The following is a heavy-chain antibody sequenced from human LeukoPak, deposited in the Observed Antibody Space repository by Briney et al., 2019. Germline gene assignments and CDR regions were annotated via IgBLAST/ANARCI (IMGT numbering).Heavy chain of an antibody. CDR3: ARINRSGYRLSYFDY. D-gene: IGHD3-3*01. J-gene: IGHJ4*02. Sequence: SETLSLTCTVSGGSISNYHWSWIRQPPGKGLEWIGYIYYSGSTNYNPSLKSRVTISVDTSKNQFSLKLSSVTAADTAVYYCARINRSGYRLSYFDYWGQGTLVTVSS. V-gene: IGHV4-59*01. CDR2: IYYSGST. CDR1: GGSISNYH.